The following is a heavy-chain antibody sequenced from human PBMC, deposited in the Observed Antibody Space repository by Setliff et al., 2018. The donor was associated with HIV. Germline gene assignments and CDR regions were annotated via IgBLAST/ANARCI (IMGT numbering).Heavy chain of an antibody. CDR2: VKQDGTET. V-gene: IGHV3-7*01. J-gene: IGHJ4*02. CDR3: ARGAYGSGSYEINF. CDR1: GFTFSNYA. D-gene: IGHD3-10*01. Sequence: PGGSLRLSCAASGFTFSNYAMSWVRQAPGKGLESVANVKQDGTETLYVDSVKGRFTISRDNAQNSLYLQMNSLRAEDTAVYYCARGAYGSGSYEINFWGQGTLVTVSS.